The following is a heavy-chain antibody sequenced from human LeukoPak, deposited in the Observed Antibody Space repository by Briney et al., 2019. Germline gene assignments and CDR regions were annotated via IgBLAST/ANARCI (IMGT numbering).Heavy chain of an antibody. V-gene: IGHV4-38-2*02. D-gene: IGHD3-10*01. CDR1: GYSISSGYY. Sequence: SETLSLTCTVSGYSISSGYYWGWIRQPPGKGLEWIGSIYHSGSTYYNPSLKSRVTISVDTSKNQFSLKLSSVTAADTAVYYCARDXSXWAXXXXDPWGQ. CDR2: IYHSGST. CDR3: ARDXSXWAXXXXDP. J-gene: IGHJ5*02.